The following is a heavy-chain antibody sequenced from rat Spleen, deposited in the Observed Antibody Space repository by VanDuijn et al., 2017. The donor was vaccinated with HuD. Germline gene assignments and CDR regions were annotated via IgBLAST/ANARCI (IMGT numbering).Heavy chain of an antibody. J-gene: IGHJ2*01. CDR2: IITEGSTT. CDR1: GFTFSNYG. CDR3: TREGNSGYDY. D-gene: IGHD4-3*01. Sequence: EVQLVESGGGLVQPGRSLKLSCAASGFTFSNYGMAWVRQAPGKGLEWVSSIITEGSTTYYPDSVKGRFTISRDNAQNTQYLQMNSLRSEDTATYYCTREGNSGYDYWGQGVMVTVSS. V-gene: IGHV5S13*01.